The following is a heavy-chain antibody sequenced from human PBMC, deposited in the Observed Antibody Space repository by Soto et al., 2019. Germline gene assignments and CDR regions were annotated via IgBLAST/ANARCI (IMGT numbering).Heavy chain of an antibody. D-gene: IGHD6-19*01. CDR3: ARVIAVAGTPTYYYGMDV. CDR1: GGSISSYY. J-gene: IGHJ6*02. V-gene: IGHV4-59*01. CDR2: IYYSGST. Sequence: SETLSLTCTVSGGSISSYYWSWIRQPPGKGLEWIGYIYYSGSTNYNPSLKSRVTISVDTSKNQFSLKLSSVTAADTAVYYCARVIAVAGTPTYYYGMDVWGHGTTVTVSS.